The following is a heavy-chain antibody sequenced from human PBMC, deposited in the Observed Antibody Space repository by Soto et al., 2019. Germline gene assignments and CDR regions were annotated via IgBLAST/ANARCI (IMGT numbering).Heavy chain of an antibody. Sequence: QVQVVQSGVEVRRTGSSVKVSCKASGDTFKNCVISWVRQAPGQGLEWMGGIIPLFGTTDFAQRFQGRLTITTDESTTTAYMELSTLRSEDTATYYCAAELGFGKLSVVWGQGTTVIVSS. CDR3: AAELGFGKLSVV. D-gene: IGHD3-10*01. CDR1: GDTFKNCV. CDR2: IIPLFGTT. J-gene: IGHJ6*02. V-gene: IGHV1-69*01.